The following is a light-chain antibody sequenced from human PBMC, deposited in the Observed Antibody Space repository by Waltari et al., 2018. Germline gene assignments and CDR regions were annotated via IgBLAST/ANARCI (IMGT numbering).Light chain of an antibody. V-gene: IGKV3-11*01. CDR2: DAS. CDR3: QQRRNWPPLT. Sequence: ETVLTQSPATLSLSPGERATLSCRASEDVSIYLAWYQQKPGQAPRPLIYDASNRATGIPARCSGSGSGTDFTLTISSLEPEDFALYYCQQRRNWPPLTFGGGTKVE. CDR1: EDVSIY. J-gene: IGKJ4*01.